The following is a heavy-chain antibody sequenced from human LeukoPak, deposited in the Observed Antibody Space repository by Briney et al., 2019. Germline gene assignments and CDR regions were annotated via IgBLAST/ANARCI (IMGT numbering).Heavy chain of an antibody. CDR2: IWYDGNNK. Sequence: GGSLRLSCAASGFTFKNYGMHWVRQAPGKGLEWVAVIWYDGNNKYYADSVKGRFTISRDNSKNSLYLQMNSLRAEDTALYYCAKDIGWEPTNNWFDPWGQGTLVTVSS. CDR1: GFTFKNYG. CDR3: AKDIGWEPTNNWFDP. J-gene: IGHJ5*02. D-gene: IGHD1-26*01. V-gene: IGHV3-30*02.